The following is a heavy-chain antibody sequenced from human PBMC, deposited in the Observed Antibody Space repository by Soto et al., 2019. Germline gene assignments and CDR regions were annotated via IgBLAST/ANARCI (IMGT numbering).Heavy chain of an antibody. CDR1: GFTFYNTW. Sequence: GEPLKISCTASGFTFYNTWMSWVGQAPGKGLEWVGRVKSKTDGGATDYTAPVKGRFTISRDDSKNTLYLQMNSLQTDDTAVYYCTTDQRSGYDPQFEFWRQGTLVTVSS. CDR3: TTDQRSGYDPQFEF. V-gene: IGHV3-15*01. D-gene: IGHD3-3*01. J-gene: IGHJ1*01. CDR2: VKSKTDGGAT.